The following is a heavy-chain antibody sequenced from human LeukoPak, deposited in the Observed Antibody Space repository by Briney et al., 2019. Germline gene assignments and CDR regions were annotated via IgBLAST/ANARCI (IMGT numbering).Heavy chain of an antibody. Sequence: GGSLRLSCAASGFTVSSYFMSWVRQVPGKGLDWISIIYTGDNTYYADSVNGRFTISRDTSKNTVYLQMNSLRAEDTAVYYCARGGTTVTTFDYWGQGTLVTVSS. J-gene: IGHJ4*02. CDR1: GFTVSSYF. D-gene: IGHD4-17*01. CDR2: IYTGDNT. CDR3: ARGGTTVTTFDY. V-gene: IGHV3-53*01.